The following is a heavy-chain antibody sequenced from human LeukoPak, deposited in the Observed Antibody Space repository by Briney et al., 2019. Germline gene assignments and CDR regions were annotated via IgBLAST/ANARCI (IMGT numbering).Heavy chain of an antibody. CDR3: AKEGAYPIITYDS. CDR1: GFTFSSYW. Sequence: GGSLRLSCAASGFTFSSYWMNWVRQAPGKGLEWGANITQDGNEKHYEDSVKGRFSISRDNAKNSLYLQMDSLRAEDTAVYYCAKEGAYPIITYDSWGQGALVTVSS. J-gene: IGHJ5*01. D-gene: IGHD3-10*01. CDR2: ITQDGNEK. V-gene: IGHV3-7*01.